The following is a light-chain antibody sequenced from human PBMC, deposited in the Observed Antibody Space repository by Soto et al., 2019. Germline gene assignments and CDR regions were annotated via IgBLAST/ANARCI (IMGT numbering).Light chain of an antibody. CDR2: KAS. J-gene: IGKJ4*02. V-gene: IGKV1-5*03. Sequence: DSQMTQYPSTLSASIGDRVTITCRAGQSISSWLAWYQQKPGKAPKLLISKASTLQSGVPPRFSGSGSGTEFALTISSLQPVDFATYHCQQYESYPMTFGGGTKVEIK. CDR1: QSISSW. CDR3: QQYESYPMT.